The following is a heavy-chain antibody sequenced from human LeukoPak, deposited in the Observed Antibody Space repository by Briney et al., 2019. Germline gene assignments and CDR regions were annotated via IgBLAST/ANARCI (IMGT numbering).Heavy chain of an antibody. V-gene: IGHV3-74*01. CDR3: ARDYGDYPITLDY. Sequence: GGSLRLSCAASGFTFSSYWMHWVRQAPGRGLVWVSRINSDGSSTSYADSVKGRFTISRDNAKNTLYLQMNSLRAEDTAVYYCARDYGDYPITLDYWGQGTLVTVSS. J-gene: IGHJ4*02. CDR1: GFTFSSYW. CDR2: INSDGSST. D-gene: IGHD4-17*01.